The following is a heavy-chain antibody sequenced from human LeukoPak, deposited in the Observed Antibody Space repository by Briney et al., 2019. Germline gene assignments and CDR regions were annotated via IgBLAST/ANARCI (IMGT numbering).Heavy chain of an antibody. CDR1: GGTFSSYA. CDR3: ARVGESNYDFWSGYYYNWFNP. V-gene: IGHV1-69*04. D-gene: IGHD3-3*01. J-gene: IGHJ5*02. Sequence: ASVKVSCKASGGTFSSYAISWVRQAPGQGLEWMGRIIPILGIANYAQKFQGRVTITADKSTSTAYMQLSSLRSEDTAVNYCARVGESNYDFWSGYYYNWFNPWGQGTLVTVSS. CDR2: IIPILGIA.